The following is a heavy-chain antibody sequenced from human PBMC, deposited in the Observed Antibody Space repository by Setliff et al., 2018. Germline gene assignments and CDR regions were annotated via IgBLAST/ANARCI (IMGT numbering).Heavy chain of an antibody. CDR1: GGSISSSTHY. Sequence: VSGGSISSSTHYWGWIRQPPGKGLEWIGGIYYTGSTYYNPSLKSRVTISADKSKNQFSLKLSSVTAADTAVYYCATPRSHLFGSGSYYDYWGQGTLVTVSS. CDR3: ATPRSHLFGSGSYYDY. CDR2: IYYTGST. V-gene: IGHV4-39*01. D-gene: IGHD3-10*01. J-gene: IGHJ4*01.